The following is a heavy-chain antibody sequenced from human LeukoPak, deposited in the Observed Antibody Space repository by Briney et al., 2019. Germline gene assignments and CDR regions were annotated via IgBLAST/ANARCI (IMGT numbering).Heavy chain of an antibody. D-gene: IGHD3-16*02. CDR1: GYSFTSYW. Sequence: GESLKISCKGSGYSFTSYWIGWVRQMPGKGLEWMGIIYPGDSDTRYSPSFQGQVTISADKSISFAYLQWNSLKASDTAMYYCARMIGLGEVSPYFDYWGQGSLVTVSS. CDR3: ARMIGLGEVSPYFDY. J-gene: IGHJ4*02. V-gene: IGHV5-51*01. CDR2: IYPGDSDT.